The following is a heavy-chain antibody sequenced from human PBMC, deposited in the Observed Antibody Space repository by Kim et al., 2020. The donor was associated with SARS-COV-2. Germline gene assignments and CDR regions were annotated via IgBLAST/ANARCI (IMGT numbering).Heavy chain of an antibody. J-gene: IGHJ2*01. Sequence: QKFQGRVTMTRDTSTSTVYMELSSLRSEDTAVYYCARDHSGGSCCRYFDLWGRGTLVTVSS. D-gene: IGHD2-15*01. V-gene: IGHV1-46*01. CDR3: ARDHSGGSCCRYFDL.